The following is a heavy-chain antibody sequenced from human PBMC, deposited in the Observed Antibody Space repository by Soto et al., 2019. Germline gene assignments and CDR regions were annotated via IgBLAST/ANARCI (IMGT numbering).Heavy chain of an antibody. V-gene: IGHV3-21*01. D-gene: IGHD6-13*01. J-gene: IGHJ4*02. CDR1: GFTFSSYS. CDR2: ISSSSYI. Sequence: FLRLSCAASGFTFSSYSMNWVRQAPGKGLEWVSSISSSSYIYYADSVKGRFTISRDNAKNSLYLQMNSLRAEDTAVYYCARDPDAGYSSSWYNYWGEGTRVTV. CDR3: ARDPDAGYSSSWYNY.